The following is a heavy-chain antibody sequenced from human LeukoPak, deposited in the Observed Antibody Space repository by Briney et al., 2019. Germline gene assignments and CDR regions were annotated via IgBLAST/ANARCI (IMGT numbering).Heavy chain of an antibody. CDR1: GYTLTELS. D-gene: IGHD2-2*01. V-gene: IGHV1-24*01. CDR2: FDPEDGET. CDR3: ARGHCSSTSCYWFGYYYSGMDV. J-gene: IGHJ6*02. Sequence: ASVKVSCKVSGYTLTELSMHWVRQAPGKGLEWMGGFDPEDGETIYAQKFQGRVTMTEDTSTDTAYMELSSLRSEDTAVYYCARGHCSSTSCYWFGYYYSGMDVWGQGTTVTVSS.